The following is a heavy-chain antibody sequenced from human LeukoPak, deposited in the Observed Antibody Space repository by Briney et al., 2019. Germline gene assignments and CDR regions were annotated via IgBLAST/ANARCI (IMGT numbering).Heavy chain of an antibody. CDR3: ARAAPRDYAGGSWFFDWFDP. CDR2: IYPSSGGT. D-gene: IGHD2-15*01. Sequence: ASLKVSCKASGYTFTDYYVHWVRQAPGQGLEWMGWIYPSSGGTNSAQQFQGRVTMARDTSTSTAYMELSRLTSDDTAMYYCARAAPRDYAGGSWFFDWFDPWGQGTLVTVSS. CDR1: GYTFTDYY. V-gene: IGHV1-2*02. J-gene: IGHJ5*02.